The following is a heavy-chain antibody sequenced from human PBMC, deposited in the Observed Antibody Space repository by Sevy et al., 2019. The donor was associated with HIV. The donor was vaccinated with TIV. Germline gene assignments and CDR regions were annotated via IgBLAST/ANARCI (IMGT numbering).Heavy chain of an antibody. D-gene: IGHD5-12*01. Sequence: GGSLRLSCAASGFTFSSFAMNWVRQAPGKGLEWVAIISYDGGNEYYGDSVKGRFSISRDNSKNTLYLQMHSLRAEDTAVYYCGRPPWLHSTLGRVESWGQGTLVTVSS. CDR2: ISYDGGNE. V-gene: IGHV3-30-3*01. CDR1: GFTFSSFA. J-gene: IGHJ5*01. CDR3: GRPPWLHSTLGRVES.